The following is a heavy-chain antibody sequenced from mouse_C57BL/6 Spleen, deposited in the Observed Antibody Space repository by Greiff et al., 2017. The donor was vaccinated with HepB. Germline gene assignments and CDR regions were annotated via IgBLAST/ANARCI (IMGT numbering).Heavy chain of an antibody. J-gene: IGHJ2*01. CDR2: IDPETGGT. CDR1: GYTFTDYE. CDR3: TRGTYDYAFDY. V-gene: IGHV1-15*01. D-gene: IGHD2-4*01. Sequence: VQLVESGAELVRPGASVTLSCKASGYTFTDYEMHWVKQTPVHGLEWIGAIDPETGGTAYNQKFKGKAILTADKSSSTAYMELRSLTSEDSAVYYCTRGTYDYAFDYWGQGTTLTVSS.